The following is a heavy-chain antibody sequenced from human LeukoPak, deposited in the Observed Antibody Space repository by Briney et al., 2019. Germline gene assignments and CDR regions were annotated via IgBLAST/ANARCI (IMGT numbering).Heavy chain of an antibody. CDR3: VTESTGTLDY. CDR2: ITSSGGST. Sequence: GGSLRLSCVASGFTFSSYAMNWVRQAPGMGLEWVSVITSSGGSTAYADSVRGRFTISRDNSKNTLYMQMNSLRAEDTAVYYCVTESTGTLDYWGQEILVTVSS. V-gene: IGHV3-23*01. CDR1: GFTFSSYA. J-gene: IGHJ4*02. D-gene: IGHD3-9*01.